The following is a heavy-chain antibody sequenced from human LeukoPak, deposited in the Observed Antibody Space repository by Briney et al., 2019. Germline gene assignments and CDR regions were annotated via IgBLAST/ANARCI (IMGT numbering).Heavy chain of an antibody. V-gene: IGHV4-59*08. CDR3: ARQSDIVVVPAAMDDAFDI. CDR2: IYYSGST. D-gene: IGHD2-2*01. CDR1: GGSISSYY. Sequence: SETLSLTCTVSGGSISSYYWSWIRQPPGKGLEWIGYIYYSGSTNYNPSLKSRVTISVDTSNNQFSLKLSSVTAADTAVYYCARQSDIVVVPAAMDDAFDIWGQGTMVTVSS. J-gene: IGHJ3*02.